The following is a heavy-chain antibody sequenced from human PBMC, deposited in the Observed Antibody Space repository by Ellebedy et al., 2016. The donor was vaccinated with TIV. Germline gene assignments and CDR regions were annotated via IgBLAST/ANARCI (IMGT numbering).Heavy chain of an antibody. Sequence: SETLSLXXAVYGGSFSGYYWSWIRQPPGKGLEWIGEINHSGSTNYNPSLKSRVTISVDTSKNQFSLKLSSVTAADTAVYYCARAMKSGYFDYWGQGTLVTVSS. J-gene: IGHJ4*02. V-gene: IGHV4-34*01. CDR3: ARAMKSGYFDY. CDR1: GGSFSGYY. CDR2: INHSGST.